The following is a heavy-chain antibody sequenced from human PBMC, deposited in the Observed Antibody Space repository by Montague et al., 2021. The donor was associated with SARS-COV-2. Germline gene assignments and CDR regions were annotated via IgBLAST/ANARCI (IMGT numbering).Heavy chain of an antibody. CDR2: IDYGGSP. V-gene: IGHV4-61*01. J-gene: IGHJ5*02. CDR1: GVSASNRYTH. Sequence: SETLSLPCTVSGVSASNRYTHWSWIRQSPGKGLEWIGHIDYGGSPNYSPSLHSRVTISLDTSKNQLSLRLNSATAADTAVYYCATYWQGGSGRGSWGQGALVTVSS. CDR3: ATYWQGGSGRGS. D-gene: IGHD3-10*01.